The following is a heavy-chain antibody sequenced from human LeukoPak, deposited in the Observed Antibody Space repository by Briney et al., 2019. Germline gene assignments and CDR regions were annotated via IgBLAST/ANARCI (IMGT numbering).Heavy chain of an antibody. V-gene: IGHV3-23*01. CDR3: AKDPYYGSGGSNRLPYYFDY. Sequence: GGSLRLSCAASGFTFSSYAMSWVRQAPGKGLEWVSAISGSGGSTYYADSVKGRFTISRDNSKNTLYLQMNSLRAEDTAVYYCAKDPYYGSGGSNRLPYYFDYWGQGTLVTVSS. D-gene: IGHD3-10*01. CDR2: ISGSGGST. J-gene: IGHJ4*02. CDR1: GFTFSSYA.